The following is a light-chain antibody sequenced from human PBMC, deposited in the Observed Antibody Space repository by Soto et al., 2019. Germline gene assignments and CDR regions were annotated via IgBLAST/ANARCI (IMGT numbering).Light chain of an antibody. CDR3: CSYANTNTYV. J-gene: IGLJ1*01. CDR1: SSDVGGYNY. CDR2: DVS. V-gene: IGLV2-11*01. Sequence: QSALTQPRSVSGSPGQSVTISCTGTSSDVGGYNYVSWYQQHPGKAPKLMIDDVSKRPSGVPDRCSGSKSGNTASLTLSGLPADDEADYYCCSYANTNTYVFGTGTKLTVL.